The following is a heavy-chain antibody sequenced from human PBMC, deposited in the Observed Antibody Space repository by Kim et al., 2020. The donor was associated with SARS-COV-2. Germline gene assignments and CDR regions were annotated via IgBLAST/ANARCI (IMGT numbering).Heavy chain of an antibody. CDR1: GGSFSGYY. J-gene: IGHJ3*02. D-gene: IGHD3-10*01. CDR3: ARQTYYYDSGSYYDAFDI. Sequence: SETLSLTCAVYGGSFSGYYWSWIRQPPGKGLEWMGEINHSGSTNYNPSLKSRVTISVDTSKNQFSLKLSSVTAADTAVYYCARQTYYYDSGSYYDAFDIWGKGTMVTVSS. CDR2: INHSGST. V-gene: IGHV4-34*01.